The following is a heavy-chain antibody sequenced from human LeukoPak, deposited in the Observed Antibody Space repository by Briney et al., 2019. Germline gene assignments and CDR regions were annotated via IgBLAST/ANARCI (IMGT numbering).Heavy chain of an antibody. CDR3: ARGVKKAMVNRFDY. V-gene: IGHV4-34*01. J-gene: IGHJ4*02. D-gene: IGHD5-18*01. Sequence: PSETLSLTCAVYGGSFSGCYWSWIRQPPGKGLEWIGEINHSGSTNYNPSLKSRVTISVDTSKNQFSLKLSSVTAADTAVYYCARGVKKAMVNRFDYWGQGTLVTVSS. CDR2: INHSGST. CDR1: GGSFSGCY.